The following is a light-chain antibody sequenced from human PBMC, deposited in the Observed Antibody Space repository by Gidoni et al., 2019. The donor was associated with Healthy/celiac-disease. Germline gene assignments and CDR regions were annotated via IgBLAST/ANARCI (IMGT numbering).Light chain of an antibody. J-gene: IGLJ2*01. V-gene: IGLV2-14*01. Sequence: QSALTQPASLSCSPGQSITISCTGTSSDVGGYNYVSWYQQHPGKAPKLMIYDVSNRPSGVSNRFSGSKSGNTASLTISGLQAEDEADYYCSSYTSSSVVVFGGGTKLTVL. CDR1: SSDVGGYNY. CDR3: SSYTSSSVVV. CDR2: DVS.